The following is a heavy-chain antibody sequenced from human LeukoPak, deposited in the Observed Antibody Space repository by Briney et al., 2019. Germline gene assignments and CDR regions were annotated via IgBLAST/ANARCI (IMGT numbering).Heavy chain of an antibody. V-gene: IGHV1-2*02. CDR2: INSNSAGT. D-gene: IGHD6-19*01. J-gene: IGHJ4*02. Sequence: ASVKVSCKASGYTFTGYYMHWVRQAPGQGLEWMGWINSNSAGTKYAQKFQGRVTMTRDTSISTVYMELSRLRSDDTAVYYCAAPDSSVWTSDFDHWGQGTLVTVSS. CDR1: GYTFTGYY. CDR3: AAPDSSVWTSDFDH.